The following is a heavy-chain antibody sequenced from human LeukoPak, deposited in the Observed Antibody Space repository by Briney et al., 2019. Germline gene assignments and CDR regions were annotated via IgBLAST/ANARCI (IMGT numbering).Heavy chain of an antibody. D-gene: IGHD2-2*01. Sequence: ASVKVSCKASGYTFTSYGISWVRQAPGQGLEWMGWISAYNGNTNYAQKLQGRVTMTTDTSTSTAYMELRSLRSDDTAVYYCARDSTAVVPPRNYGMDVWGKGTTVTVSS. CDR2: ISAYNGNT. CDR1: GYTFTSYG. V-gene: IGHV1-18*04. J-gene: IGHJ6*04. CDR3: ARDSTAVVPPRNYGMDV.